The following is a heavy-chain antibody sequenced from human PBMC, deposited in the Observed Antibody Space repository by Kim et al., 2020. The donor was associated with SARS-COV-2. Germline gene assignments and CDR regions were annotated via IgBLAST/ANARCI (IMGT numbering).Heavy chain of an antibody. V-gene: IGHV4-39*01. CDR3: ARHLYEGYCSGGSCYSWFDP. CDR2: IYYSGRT. D-gene: IGHD2-15*01. J-gene: IGHJ5*02. CDR1: GGSISSTTYY. Sequence: SETLSLTCTVSGGSISSTTYYWGWIRQPPGKGLEWIGSIYYSGRTYYSPSLKSRVTISVDTSKNQFSLKLSSVTAADTAVYYCARHLYEGYCSGGSCYSWFDPWGQGTRVTVSS.